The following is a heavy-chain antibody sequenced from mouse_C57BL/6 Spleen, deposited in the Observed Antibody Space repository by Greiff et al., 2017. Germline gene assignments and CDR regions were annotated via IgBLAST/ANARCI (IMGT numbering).Heavy chain of an antibody. V-gene: IGHV5-17*01. D-gene: IGHD2-1*01. CDR3: AIPIYYGNYVGAMDY. CDR2: ISSGSSTI. Sequence: EVKLVESGGGLVKPGGSLKLSCAASGFTFSDYGMHWVRQAPEKGLEWVAYISSGSSTIYYADTVKGRFTISRDNAKNTLFLQMTSLRSEDTAMYYCAIPIYYGNYVGAMDYWGRGTSVTVSS. CDR1: GFTFSDYG. J-gene: IGHJ4*01.